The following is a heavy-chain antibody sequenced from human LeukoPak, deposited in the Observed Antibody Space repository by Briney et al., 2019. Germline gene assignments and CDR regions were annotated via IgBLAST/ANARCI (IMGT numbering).Heavy chain of an antibody. CDR2: ISYDGSNK. V-gene: IGHV3-30-3*01. CDR3: ATEVVAATSDAFDI. Sequence: GGSLRLSCAASGFTFSSYAMHLVRQAPSKGLEWVAVISYDGSNKYYADSVKGRFTISRDNSKNTLYLQMNSLRAEDTAVYYCATEVVAATSDAFDIWGQGTMVTVSS. D-gene: IGHD2-15*01. CDR1: GFTFSSYA. J-gene: IGHJ3*02.